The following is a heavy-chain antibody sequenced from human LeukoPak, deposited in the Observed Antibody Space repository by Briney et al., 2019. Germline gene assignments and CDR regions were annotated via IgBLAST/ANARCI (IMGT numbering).Heavy chain of an antibody. Sequence: GESLKISCKGSGFSFTSYWIGWVRQMPGKGLEWMGIIYPGDSDTRYGPSFQGQVTISVDKSITTAYLQWSSLKASDTAMYYCARRSQMATIDFDYWGQGTLVTVSS. D-gene: IGHD5-24*01. CDR1: GFSFTSYW. J-gene: IGHJ4*02. CDR2: IYPGDSDT. CDR3: ARRSQMATIDFDY. V-gene: IGHV5-51*01.